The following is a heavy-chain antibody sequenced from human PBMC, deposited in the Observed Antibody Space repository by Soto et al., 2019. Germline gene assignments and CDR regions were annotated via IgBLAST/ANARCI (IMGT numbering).Heavy chain of an antibody. D-gene: IGHD2-21*02. J-gene: IGHJ6*02. V-gene: IGHV3-30-3*01. Sequence: QVQLVESGGGVVQPGRSLRLSCAASGFTFSSYAMHWVRQAPGKGLEWVAVISYDGSNKYYADSVKGRFTISRDNSENRLYLQMNSLGAEDTAVYYYARDGYDGGDCYTYICPLNYYYYYGMDVWGQGTTVTVSS. CDR2: ISYDGSNK. CDR1: GFTFSSYA. CDR3: ARDGYDGGDCYTYICPLNYYYYYGMDV.